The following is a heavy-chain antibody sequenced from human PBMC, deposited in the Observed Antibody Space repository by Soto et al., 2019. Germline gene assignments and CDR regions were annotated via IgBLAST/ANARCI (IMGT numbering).Heavy chain of an antibody. CDR2: MNPNSGNT. V-gene: IGHV1-8*01. CDR1: GYNFTSYD. J-gene: IGHJ6*03. CDR3: ARSPLKRPQYYYYYYMDV. Sequence: ASVKVSCKASGYNFTSYDINWVRQATGQWLEWMGWMNPNSGNTGYAQKFQGRVTMTRNTSISTAYMELSSLRSEDTAVYYCARSPLKRPQYYYYYYMDVWGKGTTVTVSS.